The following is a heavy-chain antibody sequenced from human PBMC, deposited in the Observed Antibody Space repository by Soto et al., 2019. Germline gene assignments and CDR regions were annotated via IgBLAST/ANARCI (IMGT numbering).Heavy chain of an antibody. J-gene: IGHJ4*01. CDR1: GGTFSGYI. CDR3: ATLGSGSYDY. V-gene: IGHV1-69*02. D-gene: IGHD1-26*01. CDR2: ISPTVGIP. Sequence: QVHLVQSGAEVKKPGSSVTVSCKASGGTFSGYIISWVRQAPGQGLEWMGRISPTVGIPNYAQKFQGRVTITADRSTSTAYMELNSLRSEDTAMYYCATLGSGSYDYWGRGTLVTVSS.